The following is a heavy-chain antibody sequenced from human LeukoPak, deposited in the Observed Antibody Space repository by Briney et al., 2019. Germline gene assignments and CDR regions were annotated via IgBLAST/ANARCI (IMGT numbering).Heavy chain of an antibody. V-gene: IGHV4-61*02. Sequence: PSETLSLTCSVSGYSLRGNSHYWCWIRQSAGKGLEWIGRLNPSGKIDYNPSLRSRLTMSLDPSENQLSLKISSVAAADTARYYCARGRPSGDYFDFWGQGALVTVSS. CDR3: ARGRPSGDYFDF. CDR2: LNPSGKI. D-gene: IGHD4-17*01. CDR1: GYSLRGNSHY. J-gene: IGHJ4*02.